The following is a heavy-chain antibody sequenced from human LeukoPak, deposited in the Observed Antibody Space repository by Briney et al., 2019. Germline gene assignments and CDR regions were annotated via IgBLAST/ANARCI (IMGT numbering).Heavy chain of an antibody. CDR2: ISYDGSNK. V-gene: IGHV3-30*04. CDR1: GFTFSSYA. D-gene: IGHD2-15*01. J-gene: IGHJ4*02. Sequence: PGGSLRLSCAASGFTFSSYAMHWVRQAPGKGLEWVAVISYDGSNKYYADSVKGRFTISRDKSKNTLYLQMNSLRAEDTAVYYCARDRDCSGGSCYSGLYFDYWGQGTPVTVSS. CDR3: ARDRDCSGGSCYSGLYFDY.